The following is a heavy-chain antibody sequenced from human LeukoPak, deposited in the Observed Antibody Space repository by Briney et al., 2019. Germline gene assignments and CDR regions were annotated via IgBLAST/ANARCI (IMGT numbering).Heavy chain of an antibody. Sequence: GGSLRLSCAASGFTFSSYGMHWVRQAPGKGLEWVAVMWYDGSNKYYADSVKGRFTISRDNSKNTLYLQMNSLRAEDTAVYYCARDRDYSNYVTRYYYYYGMDVWGQGTTVTVSS. D-gene: IGHD4-11*01. J-gene: IGHJ6*02. V-gene: IGHV3-33*01. CDR2: MWYDGSNK. CDR1: GFTFSSYG. CDR3: ARDRDYSNYVTRYYYYYGMDV.